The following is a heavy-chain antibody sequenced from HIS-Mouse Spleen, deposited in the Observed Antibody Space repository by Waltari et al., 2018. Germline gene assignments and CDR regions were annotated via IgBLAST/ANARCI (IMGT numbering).Heavy chain of an antibody. CDR2: ISSRSSYI. V-gene: IGHV3-21*01. Sequence: EVQLVESGGGLVKPGGSLRRSCAASGFTFSSYSMNWVRQAPGKGLEWVSSISSRSSYIYYADSVKCRFTISRDNAKNSLYLQMNSLRAEDTAVYYCAVHYAFDIWGQGTMVTVSS. CDR3: AVHYAFDI. CDR1: GFTFSSYS. D-gene: IGHD1-1*01. J-gene: IGHJ3*02.